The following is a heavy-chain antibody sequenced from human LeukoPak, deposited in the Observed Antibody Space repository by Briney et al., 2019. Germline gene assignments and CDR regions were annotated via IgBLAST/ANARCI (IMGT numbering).Heavy chain of an antibody. D-gene: IGHD6-19*01. CDR1: GFTFSSYG. CDR2: IWYDGSNK. Sequence: PGGSLRLSCAASGFTFSSYGMHWVRQAPGKGLEWVAVIWYDGSNKYYADSVKGRFTISRDNSKNTLYLQMNSLRAEDTAVYYCARERSGRRALMYYYYYYGMDVWGQGTTVTVSS. V-gene: IGHV3-33*08. CDR3: ARERSGRRALMYYYYYYGMDV. J-gene: IGHJ6*02.